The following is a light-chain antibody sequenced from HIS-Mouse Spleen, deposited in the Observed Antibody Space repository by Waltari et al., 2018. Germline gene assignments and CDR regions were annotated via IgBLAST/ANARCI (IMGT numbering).Light chain of an antibody. V-gene: IGLV3-10*01. Sequence: SYELTQPPSVSVSPGQTARNTCSGDALLKKYAYWYQQKSGQAPVLVIYEDSKRPSGFPERFSGSISGTMATFTISGAQVEAEADYYCYSTDSSGNHRVFGGGTKLTVL. J-gene: IGLJ2*01. CDR3: YSTDSSGNHRV. CDR1: ALLKKY. CDR2: EDS.